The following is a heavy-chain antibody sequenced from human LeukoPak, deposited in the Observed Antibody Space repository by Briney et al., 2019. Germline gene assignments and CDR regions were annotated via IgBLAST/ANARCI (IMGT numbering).Heavy chain of an antibody. V-gene: IGHV3-11*01. CDR2: ISSSGSTI. J-gene: IGHJ6*02. CDR3: ARADFHCSSTSCYGRYYYYGMDV. D-gene: IGHD2-2*01. CDR1: GFTFSDYY. Sequence: GFLRLSCAASGFTFSDYYMSWIRQAPGKGLEWVSYISSSGSTIYYADSVKGRFTISRDNAKNSLYLQMNSLRAEDTAVYYCARADFHCSSTSCYGRYYYYGMDVWGQGTTVTVSS.